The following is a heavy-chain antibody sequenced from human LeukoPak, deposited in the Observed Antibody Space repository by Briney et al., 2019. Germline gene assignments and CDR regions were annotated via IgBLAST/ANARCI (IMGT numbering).Heavy chain of an antibody. CDR3: ARLCGGECYPRLDP. D-gene: IGHD2-21*01. J-gene: IGHJ5*02. CDR2: IYHSGST. Sequence: SETLSLTCVVSGYSISSGYYWGWIRQPPGKGLEWIGSIYHSGSTYYNPSLKSRVTILVDTSKYQFSLKLRSVTAADTAVYYCARLCGGECYPRLDPWGQGTQVTVSS. V-gene: IGHV4-38-2*01. CDR1: GYSISSGYY.